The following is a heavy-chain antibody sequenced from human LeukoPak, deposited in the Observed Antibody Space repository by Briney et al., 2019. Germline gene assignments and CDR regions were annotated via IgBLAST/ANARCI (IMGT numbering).Heavy chain of an antibody. CDR1: GYTFTSYG. J-gene: IGHJ4*02. V-gene: IGHV1-18*01. CDR3: ARGYCSSTSCYPRGY. D-gene: IGHD2-2*01. CDR2: ISAYNGNT. Sequence: GASVKVSCKACGYTFTSYGISWVRQAPGQGLEWMGWISAYNGNTNYAQKLQGRVTMTTDTSTSTAYMELRSLRSDDTAVYYCARGYCSSTSCYPRGYWGQGTLVTVSS.